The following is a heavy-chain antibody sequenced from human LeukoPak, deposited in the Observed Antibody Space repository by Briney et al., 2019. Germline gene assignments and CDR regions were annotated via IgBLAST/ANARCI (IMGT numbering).Heavy chain of an antibody. D-gene: IGHD2-2*01. CDR1: GGTFSSYA. CDR2: IIPIFGTA. J-gene: IGHJ6*03. Sequence: GASVKVSCKASGGTFSSYAISWVRQAPGQGLEWMGGIIPIFGTANYAQKFQGRVTITADESTSTAYMELSSLRSEDTAVYYCARHIVVVPAAMSQPGVYYYYYMDVWGKGTTVTISS. V-gene: IGHV1-69*13. CDR3: ARHIVVVPAAMSQPGVYYYYYMDV.